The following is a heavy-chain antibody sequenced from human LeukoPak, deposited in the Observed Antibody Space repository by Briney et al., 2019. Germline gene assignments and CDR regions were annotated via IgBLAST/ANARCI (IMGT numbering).Heavy chain of an antibody. CDR3: ARGGWYSHL. J-gene: IGHJ5*02. D-gene: IGHD6-19*01. CDR2: IYYSGST. Sequence: SETLPLTCTVSGGSISTYYWSWIRQPPGKGLEWIGYIYYSGSTYNPSLKSRVTISVDTSKNQFYLKLSSVTGADTAVYYCARGGWYSHLWGQGALVTVSS. V-gene: IGHV4-59*01. CDR1: GGSISTYY.